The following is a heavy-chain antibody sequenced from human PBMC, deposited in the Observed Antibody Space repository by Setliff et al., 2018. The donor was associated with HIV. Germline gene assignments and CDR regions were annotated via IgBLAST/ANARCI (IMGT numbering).Heavy chain of an antibody. CDR3: ARVRYCSGGSCYGGEYWFDP. D-gene: IGHD2-15*01. CDR1: GFTFSSYS. CDR2: ISSSSSYT. V-gene: IGHV3-21*01. J-gene: IGHJ5*02. Sequence: PGGSLRLSCAASGFTFSSYSMNWVRQAPGKGLEWVSYISSSSSYTHYADSVKGRFTISRDNVKNSLYLQMNSLRAEDTAVYYCARVRYCSGGSCYGGEYWFDPWGQGALVTVSS.